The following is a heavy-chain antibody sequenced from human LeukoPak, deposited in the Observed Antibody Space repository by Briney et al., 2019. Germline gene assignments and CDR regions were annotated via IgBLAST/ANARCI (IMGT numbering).Heavy chain of an antibody. Sequence: GGSLRLSCAASGFTFSSYTMNWVRQAPGKALEWVSSINSDSDYIYYADSVKGRFTISRDNSQNTVSPQVNNLRTEDTALYFCAKTSLSDASGHYYYMDVWGKGTTVTVSS. CDR1: GFTFSSYT. J-gene: IGHJ6*03. V-gene: IGHV3-21*01. CDR2: INSDSDYI. D-gene: IGHD3-3*01. CDR3: AKTSLSDASGHYYYMDV.